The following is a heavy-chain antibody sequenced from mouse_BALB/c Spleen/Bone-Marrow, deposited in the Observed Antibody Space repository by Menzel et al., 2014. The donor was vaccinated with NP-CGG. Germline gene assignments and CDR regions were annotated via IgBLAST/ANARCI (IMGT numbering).Heavy chain of an antibody. CDR1: GYTFTNYF. V-gene: IGHV1S81*02. CDR3: TRSGPGFAY. Sequence: VKLMESGAELVKPGASVKLSCKASGYTFTNYFMYWVKQRPGQGLEWIGEINPNNGGTNFNENFKSKATLTLDKSSSTACMQLSSLTSEDSAVYYCTRSGPGFAYWGHGTLVTVSA. CDR2: INPNNGGT. J-gene: IGHJ3*01.